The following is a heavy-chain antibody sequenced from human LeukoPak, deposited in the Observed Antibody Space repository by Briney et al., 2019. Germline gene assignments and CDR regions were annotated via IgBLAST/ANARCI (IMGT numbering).Heavy chain of an antibody. V-gene: IGHV4-59*12. J-gene: IGHJ4*02. CDR3: ARAYFYESNDDYSYYFDY. CDR2: IYQSGST. Sequence: PSETLSLTCTVSGGSISSYYWSWIRQPPGKGLEWIGYIYQSGSTDYNSSLKSRVTISVDMSRNQFSLKLSSVTAADTAVYYCARAYFYESNDDYSYYFDYWGQGTLVTVSS. CDR1: GGSISSYY. D-gene: IGHD3-22*01.